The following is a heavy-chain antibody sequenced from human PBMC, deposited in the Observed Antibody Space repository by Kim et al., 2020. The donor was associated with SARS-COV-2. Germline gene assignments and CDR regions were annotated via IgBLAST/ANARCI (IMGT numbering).Heavy chain of an antibody. CDR3: AREKLRGYSYGHQPFDY. CDR2: ISYDGSNK. J-gene: IGHJ4*02. D-gene: IGHD5-18*01. V-gene: IGHV3-30*04. CDR1: GFTFSSYA. Sequence: GGSLRLSCAASGFTFSSYAMHWVRQAPGKGLEWVAVISYDGSNKYYADSVKGRFTISRDNSKNTLYLQMNSLRAEDTAVYYCAREKLRGYSYGHQPFDYWGQGTLVTVSS.